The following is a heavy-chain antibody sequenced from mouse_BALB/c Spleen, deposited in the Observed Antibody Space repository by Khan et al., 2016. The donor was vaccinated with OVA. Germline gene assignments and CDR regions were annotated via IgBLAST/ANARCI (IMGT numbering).Heavy chain of an antibody. CDR3: ARLAYYYDSEGFAY. Sequence: EVMLVESGGDLVKPEGSLKLSCAASGFTFSTYGMSWVRQTPDKRLEWVATISSGGSYTYYPDRVQGRFTISSDNAKNTLYLQMSSLKSEDTAMFYCARLAYYYDSEGFAYWGQGTLVTVSA. D-gene: IGHD1-1*01. CDR1: GFTFSTYG. V-gene: IGHV5-6*01. J-gene: IGHJ3*01. CDR2: ISSGGSYT.